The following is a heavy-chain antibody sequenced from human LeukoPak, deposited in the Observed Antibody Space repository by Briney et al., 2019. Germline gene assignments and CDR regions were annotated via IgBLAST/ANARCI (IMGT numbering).Heavy chain of an antibody. CDR3: ARESSGSCLDR. J-gene: IGHJ5*02. V-gene: IGHV3-11*04. CDR2: ISSSGSNI. CDR1: GFTFSDYY. D-gene: IGHD1-26*01. Sequence: PGGSLRLSCAASGFTFSDYYMSWIRQAPGKGLEWVSYISSSGSNIYYADSVKGRFTTFRDNAKNALYLLMNSLRDDDTAVYYCARESSGSCLDRWGQGTLVTVSS.